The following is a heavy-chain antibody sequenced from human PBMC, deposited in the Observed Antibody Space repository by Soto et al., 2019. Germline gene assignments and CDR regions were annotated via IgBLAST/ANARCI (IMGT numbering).Heavy chain of an antibody. D-gene: IGHD3-3*01. J-gene: IGHJ3*02. CDR3: AGGGGVGVAGSAAFDM. CDR1: GYPVTAYY. V-gene: IGHV1-2*01. Sequence: QLHLVQSGAVVKKPGASVTVSCSASGYPVTAYYMHWVRQAPGRGLEWMGGINPATGAAKYTQTFQGRGNHTRDTPTSKGFKEPGGLNSGGTAVFFWAGGGGVGVAGSAAFDMWGQGTLVTVSS. CDR2: INPATGAA.